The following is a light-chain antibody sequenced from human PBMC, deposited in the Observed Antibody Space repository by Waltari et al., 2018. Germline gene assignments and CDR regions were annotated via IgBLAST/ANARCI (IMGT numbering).Light chain of an antibody. J-gene: IGLJ3*02. CDR2: GNN. V-gene: IGLV1-40*01. Sequence: QSVLTQPPSVSGAPGQRVTISCPGSTSNIGASFDVHWYHQLPGTAPKLLIHGNNNRPAGVPDRFSGSKSGTSASLAITGLQAEDEADYYCHSYDNNLSGSVFGGGTKLTVL. CDR1: TSNIGASFD. CDR3: HSYDNNLSGSV.